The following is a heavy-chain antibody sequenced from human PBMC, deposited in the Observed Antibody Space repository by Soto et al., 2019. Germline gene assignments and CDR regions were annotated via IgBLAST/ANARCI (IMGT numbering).Heavy chain of an antibody. Sequence: QMQLVQSGAEVKERGSSVKISCKTSGGTFNTYALTWVRQAPGQGLEWIGGIIPIFGIKNVAQSFQGRVTITADESLTTAYMEMTSLRSDDTAVYYCAKEAGDHWGQGTLVTVSS. D-gene: IGHD3-10*01. CDR1: GGTFNTYA. V-gene: IGHV1-69*01. CDR3: AKEAGDH. J-gene: IGHJ4*02. CDR2: IIPIFGIK.